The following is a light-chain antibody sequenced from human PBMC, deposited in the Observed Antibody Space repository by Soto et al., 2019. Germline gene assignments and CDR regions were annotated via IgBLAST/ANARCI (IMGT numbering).Light chain of an antibody. CDR3: QQHNHWPS. Sequence: EIVMTQSPATLSVSQGERATLSCRASQSVSSDLAWFQQKPGQAPRLLLYAVSTRATGVPGRFSGSGSGTEFTLTISSLQSEDSAVYYCQQHNHWPSFGQGTRWISN. CDR1: QSVSSD. CDR2: AVS. J-gene: IGKJ2*01. V-gene: IGKV3-15*01.